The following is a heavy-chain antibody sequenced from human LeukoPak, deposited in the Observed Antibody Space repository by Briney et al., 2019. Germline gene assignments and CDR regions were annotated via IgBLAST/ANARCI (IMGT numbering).Heavy chain of an antibody. J-gene: IGHJ6*04. Sequence: GGSLRLSCAASGFTFSSYEMNWVRQAPGKGLEWVSYISSSGSTIYHADSVKGRFTISRDNAKNSLYLQMNSLRAEDTAVYYCAELGITMIGGVWGKGTTVTVSS. CDR3: AELGITMIGGV. CDR1: GFTFSSYE. D-gene: IGHD3-10*02. V-gene: IGHV3-48*03. CDR2: ISSSGSTI.